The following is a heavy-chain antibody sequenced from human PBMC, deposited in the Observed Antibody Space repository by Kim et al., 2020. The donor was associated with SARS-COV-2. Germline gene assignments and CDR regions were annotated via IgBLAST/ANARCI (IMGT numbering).Heavy chain of an antibody. D-gene: IGHD2-2*02. CDR1: GYTFTGYY. J-gene: IGHJ6*02. CDR2: INPNSGGT. V-gene: IGHV1-2*02. CDR3: ARDYAPAAIPGYYGMDV. Sequence: ASVKVSCKASGYTFTGYYMHWVRQAPGQGLEWMGWINPNSGGTNYAQKFQGRVTMTRDTSISTAYMELSRLRSDDTAVYYCARDYAPAAIPGYYGMDVWGQGTTVTVSS.